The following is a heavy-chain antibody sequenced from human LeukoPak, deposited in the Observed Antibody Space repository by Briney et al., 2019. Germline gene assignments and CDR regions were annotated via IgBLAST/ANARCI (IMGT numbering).Heavy chain of an antibody. D-gene: IGHD4-23*01. CDR2: ISAYNGNT. CDR3: ARGPSRGGNPGYFDY. J-gene: IGHJ4*02. CDR1: GYTFTSYG. V-gene: IGHV1-18*01. Sequence: ASVKVSCKASGYTFTSYGISWVRQAPGQGLEWMGWISAYNGNTNYAQKLQGRVTMTTDTSTSTAYMELSSLRSEDTAVYYCARGPSRGGNPGYFDYWGQGTLVTVSS.